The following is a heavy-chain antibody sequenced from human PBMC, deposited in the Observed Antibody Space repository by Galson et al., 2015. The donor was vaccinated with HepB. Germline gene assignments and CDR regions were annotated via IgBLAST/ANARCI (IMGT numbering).Heavy chain of an antibody. CDR2: IIPIFGTA. Sequence: SVKVSCKASGGTFSSYAISWVRRAPGQGLEWMGGIIPIFGTANYAQKFQGRFTITADESTSTAYMELSSLRSEDTAVYYCARGVGNIVVVPGRFDPWGHGTLVPVSS. J-gene: IGHJ5*02. V-gene: IGHV1-69*13. CDR1: GGTFSSYA. D-gene: IGHD2-2*01. CDR3: ARGVGNIVVVPGRFDP.